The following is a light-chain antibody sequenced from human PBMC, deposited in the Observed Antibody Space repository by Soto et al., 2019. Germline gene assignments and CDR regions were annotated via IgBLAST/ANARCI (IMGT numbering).Light chain of an antibody. CDR1: SSDVGGYNY. CDR2: DVS. Sequence: QSALNQPASVSGSPGQSIAISCTGASSDVGGYNYVSWYQQHPGKAPRFMIYDVSNRPSGVSDRFSGSKSGNTASLTISGLQAEDEAEYYCSSYTSSSTYVFGTGTKVTVL. V-gene: IGLV2-14*01. CDR3: SSYTSSSTYV. J-gene: IGLJ1*01.